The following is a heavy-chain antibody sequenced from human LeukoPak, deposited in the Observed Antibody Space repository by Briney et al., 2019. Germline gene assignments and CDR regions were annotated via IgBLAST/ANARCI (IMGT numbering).Heavy chain of an antibody. CDR2: ISSSSSYI. V-gene: IGHV3-21*01. CDR3: AREGPSYYYDSSGYYSDY. D-gene: IGHD3-22*01. Sequence: GGSLRLSCAASGFTFSSYSMNWVRQAPGKGLEWVSSISSSSSYIYYADSVKGRFTISRDNAKNSLYLQMNSLRAEDTAVYYCAREGPSYYYDSSGYYSDYWGQGTLVTVSS. CDR1: GFTFSSYS. J-gene: IGHJ4*02.